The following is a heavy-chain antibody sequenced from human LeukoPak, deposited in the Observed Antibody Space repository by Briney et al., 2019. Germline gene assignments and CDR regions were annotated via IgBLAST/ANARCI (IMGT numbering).Heavy chain of an antibody. Sequence: ASVKVSCKASGGTFSSYAISWVRQAPGQGLEWMGGIVPMFGAPNYAQKFQGRVTVTTDESTSTAYMEMSSLRSEDTAIYYCATDRLDSSGYRTWYDSWGQGTLVTVSS. CDR3: ATDRLDSSGYRTWYDS. D-gene: IGHD3-22*01. V-gene: IGHV1-69*05. CDR2: IVPMFGAP. J-gene: IGHJ5*01. CDR1: GGTFSSYA.